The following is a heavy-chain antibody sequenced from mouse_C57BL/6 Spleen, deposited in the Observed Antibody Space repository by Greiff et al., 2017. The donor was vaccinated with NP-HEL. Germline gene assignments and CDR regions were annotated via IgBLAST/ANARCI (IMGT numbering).Heavy chain of an antibody. CDR3: GRGGSSLAY. CDR2: IYPGDGDT. D-gene: IGHD6-1*01. CDR1: GYAFSSYW. V-gene: IGHV1-80*01. J-gene: IGHJ3*01. Sequence: VQLQQSGAELVKPGASVKISCKASGYAFSSYWMNWVKQRPGKGLEWIGQIYPGDGDTNYNGKFKGKATLTADKSSSTAYMPLSSLTSEESAVYFCGRGGSSLAYWGQGTLVTVSA.